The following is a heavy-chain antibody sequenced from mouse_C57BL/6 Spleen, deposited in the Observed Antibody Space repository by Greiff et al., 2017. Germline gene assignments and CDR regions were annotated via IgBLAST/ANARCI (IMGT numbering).Heavy chain of an antibody. J-gene: IGHJ2*01. CDR3: TRSDLYYFDY. CDR2: IYPGDGDT. Sequence: QVQLQQSGPELVKPGASVKISCKASGYAFSSSWMHWVKQRPGKGLEWIGRIYPGDGDTNYNGKFKGKATLTADKSSSTAYMQLSSLTSEDSAVYFCTRSDLYYFDYWGQGTTLTVSS. V-gene: IGHV1-82*01. CDR1: GYAFSSSW.